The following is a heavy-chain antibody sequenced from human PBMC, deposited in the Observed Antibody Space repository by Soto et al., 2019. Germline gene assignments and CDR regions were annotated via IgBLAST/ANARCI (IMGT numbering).Heavy chain of an antibody. J-gene: IGHJ5*02. D-gene: IGHD3-3*01. CDR1: GGSVSSGSHY. V-gene: IGHV4-61*03. CDR3: ARDKSYDFWSGYVGFDP. CDR2: IYYSGST. Sequence: SETLSLTCTVSGGSVSSGSHYWSWIRQPPGKGLEWIGNIYYSGSTKYNPSLKSRVTISVDRSRNHFSLNLRSVTTADTALYYCARDKSYDFWSGYVGFDPWGQGTLVTVSS.